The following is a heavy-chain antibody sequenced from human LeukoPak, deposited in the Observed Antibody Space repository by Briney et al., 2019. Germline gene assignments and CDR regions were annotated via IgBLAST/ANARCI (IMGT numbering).Heavy chain of an antibody. CDR1: GYSFISYD. Sequence: ASVKVSCKASGYSFISYDINWVRQATGQGLEWMGWMNPNSGNTDYAEKFQGRVTMTSDTSISTAYMEVSSLRSEDTAMYYCARARAGSGYYYGTDVWGQGTTVIVAS. D-gene: IGHD3-10*01. CDR2: MNPNSGNT. J-gene: IGHJ6*02. V-gene: IGHV1-8*01. CDR3: ARARAGSGYYYGTDV.